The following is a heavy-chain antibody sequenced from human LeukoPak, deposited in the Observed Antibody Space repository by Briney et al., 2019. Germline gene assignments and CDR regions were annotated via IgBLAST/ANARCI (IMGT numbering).Heavy chain of an antibody. D-gene: IGHD2-2*01. Sequence: GGSLRLSCAASGFTFSSHSMNWVRQAPGKGLEWVSSISSSSSYIYYADSVKGRFTISRDNAKNSLYLQMNSLRAEDTAVYYCARGDIVVVPAVPFDYWGQGTLVTVSS. CDR3: ARGDIVVVPAVPFDY. V-gene: IGHV3-21*01. CDR2: ISSSSSYI. J-gene: IGHJ4*02. CDR1: GFTFSSHS.